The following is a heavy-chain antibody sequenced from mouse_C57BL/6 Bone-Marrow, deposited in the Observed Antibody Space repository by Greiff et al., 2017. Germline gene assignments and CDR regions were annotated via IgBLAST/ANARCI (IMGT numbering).Heavy chain of an antibody. D-gene: IGHD2-1*01. CDR3: ARGGNYGGYYFDY. CDR1: GYTFTTSP. V-gene: IGHV1-47*01. J-gene: IGHJ2*01. CDR2: FHTYNDDT. Sequence: VQLQESGAELVKPGASVKMSCKASGYTFTTSPIGWMKQNHGKSLEWIGNFHTYNDDTTYNEKFKGKATLTVEKSSSTVYLELSLLTSDDSAVYYCARGGNYGGYYFDYWGQGTTLTVSS.